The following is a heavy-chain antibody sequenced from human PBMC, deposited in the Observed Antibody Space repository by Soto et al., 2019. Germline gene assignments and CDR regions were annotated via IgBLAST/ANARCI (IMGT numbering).Heavy chain of an antibody. CDR1: GGSISSYF. J-gene: IGHJ6*02. CDR2: IHYSGST. D-gene: IGHD6-25*01. CDR3: ARQVSSAWPPYYYDMEV. Sequence: PSETLSLTCTISGGSISSYFWSWIRQPPGRGLEWIGHIHYSGSTNYNPSLKSRVTISVDTSKNQVSLKLSSVTAADTAMYFCARQVSSAWPPYYYDMEVWGQGATVT. V-gene: IGHV4-59*08.